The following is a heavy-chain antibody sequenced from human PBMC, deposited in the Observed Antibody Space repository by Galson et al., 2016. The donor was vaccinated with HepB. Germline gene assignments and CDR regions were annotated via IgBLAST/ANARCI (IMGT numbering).Heavy chain of an antibody. J-gene: IGHJ5*02. CDR1: GFTFSSNG. Sequence: SLRLSCAASGFTFSSNGMHWVRQAPGKGLEWVTVISYDGSNKYYADSVKGRFTISRDNSKNTLYLRMNGLRAEDTAVYYCAKDPMTWGQGTQVTVSS. V-gene: IGHV3-30*18. CDR2: ISYDGSNK. CDR3: AKDPMT.